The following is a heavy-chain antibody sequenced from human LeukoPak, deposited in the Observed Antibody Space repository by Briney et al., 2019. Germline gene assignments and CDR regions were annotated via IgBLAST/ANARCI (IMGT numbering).Heavy chain of an antibody. CDR1: GGSFSGYY. J-gene: IGHJ5*02. Sequence: SETLSLTCAVYGGSFSGYYWSWIRQPPGKGLEWIGEINHSGSTNYNPSLKRRVTISVDTSKNQFSLKLSSVTAADTAVYYCASYGSNNWFDPWGQGTLVTVSS. CDR2: INHSGST. CDR3: ASYGSNNWFDP. V-gene: IGHV4-34*01. D-gene: IGHD4-23*01.